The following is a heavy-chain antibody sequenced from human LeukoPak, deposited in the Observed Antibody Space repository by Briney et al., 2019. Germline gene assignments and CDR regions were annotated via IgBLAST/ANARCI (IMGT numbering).Heavy chain of an antibody. CDR2: MNPNSGNT. D-gene: IGHD6-6*01. Sequence: ASVKVSCKASGYTFTSYDINWVRQATGQGLEWMGWMNPNSGNTGYAQKFQGRVTMTRNTSISTAYMELSSLRSEDAAVYYCAGVVGYSSSPRDLNWFDPWGQGTLVTVSS. J-gene: IGHJ5*02. V-gene: IGHV1-8*01. CDR1: GYTFTSYD. CDR3: AGVVGYSSSPRDLNWFDP.